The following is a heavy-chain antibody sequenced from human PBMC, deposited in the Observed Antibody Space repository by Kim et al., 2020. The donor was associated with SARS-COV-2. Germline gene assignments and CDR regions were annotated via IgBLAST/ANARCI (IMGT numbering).Heavy chain of an antibody. CDR1: GDSISSGGYW. V-gene: IGHV4-39*01. CDR3: ARQIGGGKGTFDY. J-gene: IGHJ4*02. CDR2: IYYSGST. Sequence: SETLSLTCTVSGDSISSGGYWWGWIRQPPGKELEWVGSIYYSGSTYYSPSLKSRVTISVDTSKNQFSLKLNSVTAADTAVYYCARQIGGGKGTFDYGGQG. D-gene: IGHD2-21*01.